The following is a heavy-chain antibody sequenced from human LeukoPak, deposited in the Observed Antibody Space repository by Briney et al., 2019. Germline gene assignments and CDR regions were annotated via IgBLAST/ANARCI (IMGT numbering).Heavy chain of an antibody. CDR2: ISGSGGST. Sequence: PGGSLRLSCAASGFTFSSYAMSWVRQAPGKGLEWVSAISGSGGSTYYADSVKGRFTISRDNSKNTLYLQMNSLRAEGTAVYYCAKDGRGYSGYAYYFDYWGQGTLVTVSS. D-gene: IGHD5-12*01. CDR3: AKDGRGYSGYAYYFDY. V-gene: IGHV3-23*01. CDR1: GFTFSSYA. J-gene: IGHJ4*02.